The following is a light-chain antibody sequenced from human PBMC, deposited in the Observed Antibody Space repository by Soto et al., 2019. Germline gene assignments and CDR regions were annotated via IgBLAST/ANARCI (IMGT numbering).Light chain of an antibody. J-gene: IGKJ4*01. V-gene: IGKV1-9*01. CDR3: QQTCSSPFT. Sequence: IQLTQSPSSLSASVGDRVTITCRASQGIVSYLAWYQQRPGKVPKLLIYDTSILQSGVSSRFSGSGSGTDFSLTISSLQAEDFATYYCQQTCSSPFTFGGGTKVEIK. CDR1: QGIVSY. CDR2: DTS.